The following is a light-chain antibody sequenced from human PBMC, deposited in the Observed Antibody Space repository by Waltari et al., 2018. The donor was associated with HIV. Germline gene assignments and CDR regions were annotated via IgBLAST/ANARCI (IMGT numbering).Light chain of an antibody. CDR3: QQCNSYPRT. CDR1: QGISSA. Sequence: AIQLTQSPYSLSASVEDRVTITCRASQGISSALAWYQQKPGKAPKLLIYDASSLESGVPSRFSGSGSGTDFTLTISSLQPEDFATYYCQQCNSYPRTFGQGTKVEIK. J-gene: IGKJ1*01. V-gene: IGKV1-13*02. CDR2: DAS.